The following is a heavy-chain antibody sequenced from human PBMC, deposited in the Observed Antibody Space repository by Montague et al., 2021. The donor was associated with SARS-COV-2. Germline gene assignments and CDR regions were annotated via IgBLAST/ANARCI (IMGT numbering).Heavy chain of an antibody. CDR3: ARGGLGNRGFDY. D-gene: IGHD3/OR15-3a*01. CDR2: TYLSGFT. CDR1: DVSLSSSTW. Sequence: ETLSLTCVVSDVSLSSSTWWCWVRQSPGKGLEWVGETYLSGFTQYNPSVKSRVTISLDDSRSQFSLRLTSVTAADTAVYFCARGGLGNRGFDYWGQGALVTVSS. J-gene: IGHJ4*02. V-gene: IGHV4-4*01.